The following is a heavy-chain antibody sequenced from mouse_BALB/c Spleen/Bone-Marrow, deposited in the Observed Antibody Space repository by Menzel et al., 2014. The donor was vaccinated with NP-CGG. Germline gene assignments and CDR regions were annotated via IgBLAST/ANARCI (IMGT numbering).Heavy chain of an antibody. J-gene: IGHJ4*01. CDR2: ISNGGGST. Sequence: DVQLVESGGGLVQPGGSLKLSCAASGFTFRSYTMSWVRQTPEKRLEWVAYISNGGGSTHYPDTVKGRFIISRDNAKNTLYLQMSSLKSEDTAMYYCARHPIYYYGSSWGNYAMDYWGQGTSVTVSS. CDR1: GFTFRSYT. CDR3: ARHPIYYYGSSWGNYAMDY. V-gene: IGHV5-12-2*01. D-gene: IGHD1-1*01.